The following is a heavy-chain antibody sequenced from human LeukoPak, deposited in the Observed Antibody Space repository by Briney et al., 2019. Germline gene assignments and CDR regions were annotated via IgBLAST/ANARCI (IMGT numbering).Heavy chain of an antibody. J-gene: IGHJ1*01. Sequence: SETLSLTCTVSGGSISSSSYYWGWIRQPPGKGLEWIGSIYYSGSTYYNPSLKSRVTIFVDTSKNQFSLKLSSVTAADTAVYYCARHDSSGYYGYFQHWGQGTLVTVSS. CDR2: IYYSGST. CDR1: GGSISSSSYY. CDR3: ARHDSSGYYGYFQH. V-gene: IGHV4-39*01. D-gene: IGHD3-22*01.